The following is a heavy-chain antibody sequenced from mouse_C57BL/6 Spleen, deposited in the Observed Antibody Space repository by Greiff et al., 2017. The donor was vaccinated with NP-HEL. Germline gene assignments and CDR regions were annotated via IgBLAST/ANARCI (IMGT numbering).Heavy chain of an antibody. CDR3: ASALITAVVGAMDY. CDR2: ISDGGSYT. Sequence: EVQVVESGGGLVKPGGSLKLSCAASGFTFSSYAMSWVRQTPEKRLEWVATISDGGSYTYYPDNVKGRFTISRDNAKNNLYLHMRHLKSEDTAMYYCASALITAVVGAMDYWGQGTSVTVSS. D-gene: IGHD1-1*01. J-gene: IGHJ4*01. CDR1: GFTFSSYA. V-gene: IGHV5-4*01.